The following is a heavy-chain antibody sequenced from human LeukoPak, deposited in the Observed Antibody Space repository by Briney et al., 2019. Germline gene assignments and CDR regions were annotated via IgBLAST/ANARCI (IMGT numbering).Heavy chain of an antibody. CDR1: GFTFSSYG. Sequence: GGSLRLSCAASGFTFSSYGMHWVRQAPGKGLEWVAFIRYDGSNKYYADSVKGRFTISRDNSKNTLYLQMNSLRAEDTAVYYCAKDPSDQLLSVYYYYMDVWGKGTTVTVSS. V-gene: IGHV3-30*02. J-gene: IGHJ6*03. D-gene: IGHD2-2*01. CDR3: AKDPSDQLLSVYYYYMDV. CDR2: IRYDGSNK.